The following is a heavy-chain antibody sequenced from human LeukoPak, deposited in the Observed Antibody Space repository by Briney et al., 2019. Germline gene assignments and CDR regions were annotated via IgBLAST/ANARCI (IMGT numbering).Heavy chain of an antibody. CDR2: ISSSGSTI. CDR1: GFTFSDYY. V-gene: IGHV3-11*04. CDR3: ARSRSTYYDSSGHAFDI. Sequence: GGSLRLSCAASGFTFSDYYMSWIRQAPGKGLEWVSYISSSGSTIYYADSVKGRFTISRDNAKNTLYLQMNSLRAEDTAVYYCARSRSTYYDSSGHAFDIWGQGTMVTVSS. J-gene: IGHJ3*02. D-gene: IGHD3-22*01.